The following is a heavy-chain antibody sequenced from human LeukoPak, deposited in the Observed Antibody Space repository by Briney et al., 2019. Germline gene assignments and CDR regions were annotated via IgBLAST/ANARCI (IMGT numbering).Heavy chain of an antibody. CDR2: IIPILGIA. CDR1: GGTFSSYA. CDR3: ARAWGCSYGQFDY. D-gene: IGHD5-18*01. J-gene: IGHJ4*02. Sequence: SVKVSCKASGGTFSSYAISWVRQAPGQGLEWMGRIIPILGIANYAQKFQGRVTITADKSASTAYMELSSLRSEDTAVYYCARAWGCSYGQFDYWGQGTLVTVSS. V-gene: IGHV1-69*04.